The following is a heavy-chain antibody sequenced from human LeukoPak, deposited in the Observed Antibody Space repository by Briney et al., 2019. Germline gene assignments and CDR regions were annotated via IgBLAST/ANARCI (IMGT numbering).Heavy chain of an antibody. J-gene: IGHJ4*02. D-gene: IGHD1-26*01. Sequence: GGSLRLSCAASGFTFRNKWMHWVRQAPGKGPVWVSRINSDGSITNYADSVKGRFTISRDNAKNTVYLQMNSPRAEDTAVYYCAKWDFGWGQGTLVTVSS. CDR3: AKWDFG. V-gene: IGHV3-74*01. CDR2: INSDGSIT. CDR1: GFTFRNKW.